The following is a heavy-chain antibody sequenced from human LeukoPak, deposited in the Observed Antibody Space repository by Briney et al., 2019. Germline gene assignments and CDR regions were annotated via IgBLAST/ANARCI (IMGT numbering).Heavy chain of an antibody. CDR2: INPNSGGT. V-gene: IGHV1-2*02. CDR3: ARGPEDLPVVVTAIEYFQH. Sequence: SVKVSCKASGYTFTGYYMHWVRQAPGHGLEWMGWINPNSGGTNYAQKFQGRVTMTRDTSISTAYMELSRLRSDDTAVYYCARGPEDLPVVVTAIEYFQHWGQGTLVTVSS. D-gene: IGHD2-21*02. CDR1: GYTFTGYY. J-gene: IGHJ1*01.